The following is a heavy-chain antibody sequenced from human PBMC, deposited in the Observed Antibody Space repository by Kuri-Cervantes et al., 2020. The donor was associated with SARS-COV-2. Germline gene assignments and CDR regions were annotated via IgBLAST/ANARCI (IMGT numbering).Heavy chain of an antibody. J-gene: IGHJ6*03. Sequence: SETLSLTCNVSGGSITNYYWTWIRRPAGKGLEWIGRIYNIDNTRYNPSLRGRATMSTDTSKSQFSLTLTSVTAADTAVYYCARGTKVATSEYYHYMDVWGKGTTVTVSS. D-gene: IGHD5-12*01. CDR3: ARGTKVATSEYYHYMDV. CDR1: GGSITNYY. V-gene: IGHV4-4*07. CDR2: IYNIDNT.